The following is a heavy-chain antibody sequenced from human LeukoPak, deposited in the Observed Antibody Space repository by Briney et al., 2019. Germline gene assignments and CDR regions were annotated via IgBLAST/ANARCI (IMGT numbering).Heavy chain of an antibody. D-gene: IGHD3-3*01. J-gene: IGHJ5*02. V-gene: IGHV1-69*04. CDR3: ARDSPYDFWSGYPWFDP. CDR1: GGTFSSYA. CDR2: IIPTLGIA. Sequence: SVKVSCKASGGTFSSYAISWVRQAPGQGLEWMGRIIPTLGIANYAQKFQGRVTITADKSTSTAYMELSSLRSEDTAVYYCARDSPYDFWSGYPWFDPWGQGTLVAVSS.